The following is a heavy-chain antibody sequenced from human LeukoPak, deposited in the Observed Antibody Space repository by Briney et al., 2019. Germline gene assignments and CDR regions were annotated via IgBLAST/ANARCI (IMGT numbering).Heavy chain of an antibody. D-gene: IGHD5-12*01. Sequence: SETLSLTCAVYGGSFSGYYWSWIRQPPGKGLEWIGEINHSGSTNYNPSLKSRVTISVDTSKNQFSLKLSSVTAADTAVYYCAGVTVATGKYGGQGPLVTVSS. CDR1: GGSFSGYY. CDR2: INHSGST. J-gene: IGHJ4*02. CDR3: AGVTVATGKY. V-gene: IGHV4-34*01.